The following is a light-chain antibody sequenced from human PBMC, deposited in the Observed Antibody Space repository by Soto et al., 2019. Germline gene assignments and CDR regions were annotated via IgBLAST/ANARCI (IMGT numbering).Light chain of an antibody. Sequence: EIVLTQSPATLSLSPGERVTLSCRASQGVSSYLAWYQQKPGQAPRLLIYDASNRATGIPARFSGSGPGTDFTLTISSLEPEDFAVYYCQQRSNWHPLTFGGGTKVEIK. CDR3: QQRSNWHPLT. CDR1: QGVSSY. CDR2: DAS. J-gene: IGKJ4*01. V-gene: IGKV3D-11*01.